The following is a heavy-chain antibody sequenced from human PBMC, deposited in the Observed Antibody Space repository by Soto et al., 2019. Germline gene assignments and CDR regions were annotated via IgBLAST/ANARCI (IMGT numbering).Heavy chain of an antibody. J-gene: IGHJ6*02. D-gene: IGHD6-13*01. CDR1: GGSVRSGSYY. Sequence: PSETLSLTCTVSGGSVRSGSYYWTWIRQPPGKGLEWIGYIYYSGSTNYNPSLKSRVPISVDTSKNQFSLKLSSVTAADTAVYYCARLGIIAAAGRSDYYYYGMDVWGQGTTVTVSS. V-gene: IGHV4-61*01. CDR3: ARLGIIAAAGRSDYYYYGMDV. CDR2: IYYSGST.